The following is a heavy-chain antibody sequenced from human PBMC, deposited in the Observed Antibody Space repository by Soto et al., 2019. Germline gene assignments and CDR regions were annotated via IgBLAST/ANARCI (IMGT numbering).Heavy chain of an antibody. CDR3: ARHPADILTGYYSHDAFDL. D-gene: IGHD3-9*01. V-gene: IGHV1-69*13. J-gene: IGHJ3*01. CDR2: IIPIFGTA. Sequence: ASVKVSCKASGGTFSSYAISWVRQAPGQGLEWMGGIIPIFGTANYAQKFQGRVTITADESTSTAYMELSSLRSEDTAVYYCARHPADILTGYYSHDAFDLWGQGTMVTVSS. CDR1: GGTFSSYA.